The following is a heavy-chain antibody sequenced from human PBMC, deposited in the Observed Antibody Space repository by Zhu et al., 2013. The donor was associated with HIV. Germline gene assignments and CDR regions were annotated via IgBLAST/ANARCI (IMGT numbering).Heavy chain of an antibody. CDR3: AIIGDSSTWSDYYGMDV. CDR2: IIPPSGTA. Sequence: QVQLVQSGAEVKKPGSSVKVSCKASGGTFSSFVISWVRQAPGQGLEWMGGIIPPSGTANYAQKFQGRVTITADKSTSTAYMDLSSLRSEDTAVYYCAIIGDSSTWSDYYGMDVWGQGTTVTVSS. V-gene: IGHV1-69*06. CDR1: GGTFSSFV. J-gene: IGHJ6*02. D-gene: IGHD6-13*01.